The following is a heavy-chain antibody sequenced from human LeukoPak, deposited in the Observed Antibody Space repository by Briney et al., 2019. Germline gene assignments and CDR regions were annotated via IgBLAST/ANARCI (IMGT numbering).Heavy chain of an antibody. J-gene: IGHJ6*02. D-gene: IGHD2-2*01. CDR1: GGSISSHY. Sequence: SETLSLTCTVSGGSISSHYWSWIRQPPGKGLEWIGYIYYSGTTNYNPSLKSRVTISVDTSKNQFSLKLSSVTAADTAVYYCARYCSSTSCSNGYYYYYGMDVWGQGTTVTVSS. CDR2: IYYSGTT. CDR3: ARYCSSTSCSNGYYYYYGMDV. V-gene: IGHV4-59*11.